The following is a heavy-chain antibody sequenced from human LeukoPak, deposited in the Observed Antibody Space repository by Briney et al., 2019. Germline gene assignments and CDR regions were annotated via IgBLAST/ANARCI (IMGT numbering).Heavy chain of an antibody. J-gene: IGHJ6*02. CDR2: IYPGDSDT. CDR1: GYSFTSYW. Sequence: GESLKISCKGSGYSFTSYWIGWVRQMPGKGLEWMGIIYPGDSDTRYSPSFQGQVTISADKPISTAYLQWSSLKASDTAMYYCARHLTTPDYYYYGMDVWGQGTTVTVSS. D-gene: IGHD4-17*01. V-gene: IGHV5-51*01. CDR3: ARHLTTPDYYYYGMDV.